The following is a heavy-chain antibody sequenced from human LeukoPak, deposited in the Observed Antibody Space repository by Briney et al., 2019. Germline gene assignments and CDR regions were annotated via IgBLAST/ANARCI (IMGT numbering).Heavy chain of an antibody. CDR3: AKSWGYTRPYYNYMDV. CDR1: GFTFSSYA. V-gene: IGHV3-23*01. J-gene: IGHJ6*03. Sequence: GGSLRLSCAASGFTFSSYAMSWVRQAPGKGLEWVSTISGSGSSTYYADSVKGRFTISRDNSKNTLYLQMNGLRPEDTAVYYCAKSWGYTRPYYNYMDVWGKGTTVTVSS. CDR2: ISGSGSST. D-gene: IGHD3-16*02.